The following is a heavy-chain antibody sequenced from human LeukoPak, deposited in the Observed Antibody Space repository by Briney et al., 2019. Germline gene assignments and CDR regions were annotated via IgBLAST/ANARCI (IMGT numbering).Heavy chain of an antibody. CDR1: GFTSSNYA. V-gene: IGHV3-23*01. J-gene: IGHJ6*02. CDR2: ISGSGGST. Sequence: GGSLRLSCAASGFTSSNYAMNWVRQAPGKGLQWVSGISGSGGSTYYADSVKGRFTISRDNSKNTLYLQMNSLRAEDTAVYYCAKESKSNYYQYYGMDVWGQGTTVTVSS. CDR3: AKESKSNYYQYYGMDV.